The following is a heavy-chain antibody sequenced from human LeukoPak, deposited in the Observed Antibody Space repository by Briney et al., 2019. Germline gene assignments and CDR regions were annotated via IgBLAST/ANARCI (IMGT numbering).Heavy chain of an antibody. CDR1: GFVFTSFW. CDR2: IKEDGREK. D-gene: IGHD6-19*01. CDR3: ATSRTTSGRYGNAFDI. Sequence: GGSLRLSCVGSGFVFTSFWMSWVRQAPGKGPEWVANIKEDGREKYYVDSVKGRFTISRDNAKNSLDLQMNNLRVEDTAVYYCATSRTTSGRYGNAFDIWGQGTIVTVSS. J-gene: IGHJ3*02. V-gene: IGHV3-7*01.